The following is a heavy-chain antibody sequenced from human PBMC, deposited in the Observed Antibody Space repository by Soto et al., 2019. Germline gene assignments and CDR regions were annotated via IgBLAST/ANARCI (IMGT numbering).Heavy chain of an antibody. V-gene: IGHV4-31*03. CDR1: AGSPSSGAYY. D-gene: IGHD2-2*01. CDR3: ARYTVLPASIGQQDALDI. CDR2: IYYSGST. J-gene: IGHJ3*02. Sequence: QDRSLPCSVSAGSPSSGAYYLSWLRQHKGKGLEWIGYIYYSGSTYYNPSLKRRVTISVDTSKNQYSLKLSSVTAADTAVYYCARYTVLPASIGQQDALDIWGQGTTVTVSS.